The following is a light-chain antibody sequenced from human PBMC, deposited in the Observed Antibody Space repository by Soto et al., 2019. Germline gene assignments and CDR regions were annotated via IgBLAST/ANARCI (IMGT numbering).Light chain of an antibody. V-gene: IGKV3-15*01. CDR1: QSVNSR. CDR3: QQYKNWPPEYT. Sequence: EIVMTQSPATLSVSPGERVTLFCRASQSVNSRLAWYQQKPAQAPRLLIYDASTSATGIPARFSGSGSGTEFTLTSSSLQSEDFAVYYCQQYKNWPPEYTFGQGTKLEIK. J-gene: IGKJ2*01. CDR2: DAS.